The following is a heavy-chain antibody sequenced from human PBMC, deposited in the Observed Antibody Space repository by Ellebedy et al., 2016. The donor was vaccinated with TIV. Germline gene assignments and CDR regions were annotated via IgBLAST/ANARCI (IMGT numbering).Heavy chain of an antibody. Sequence: AASVKVSCKASGYTFTSHYMHWVRQAPGQRPEWMGWVDGDNVNTKYYQNLQGRVTITRDTSASTVYMELSSLKAEDTAVYYCARDGWETGASKTFDYWGQGTLVTVSS. CDR1: GYTFTSHY. J-gene: IGHJ4*02. CDR3: ARDGWETGASKTFDY. V-gene: IGHV1-3*01. D-gene: IGHD2-8*02. CDR2: VDGDNVNT.